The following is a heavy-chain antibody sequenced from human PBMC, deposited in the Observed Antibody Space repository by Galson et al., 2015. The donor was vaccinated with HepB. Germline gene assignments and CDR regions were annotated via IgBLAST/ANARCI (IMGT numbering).Heavy chain of an antibody. CDR1: GFSFSDVY. D-gene: IGHD3-3*01. CDR2: IRSKAYGGTT. Sequence: SLRLSCAGSGFSFSDVYMNWVRQAPGKGLEWVGFIRSKAYGGTTEYAASVKGRFTISRDDSKSIAYLQMNSLKTEDTAVYYCTRGRPTPVADFWSGYPFDYWGQGTLVTVSS. J-gene: IGHJ4*02. V-gene: IGHV3-49*04. CDR3: TRGRPTPVADFWSGYPFDY.